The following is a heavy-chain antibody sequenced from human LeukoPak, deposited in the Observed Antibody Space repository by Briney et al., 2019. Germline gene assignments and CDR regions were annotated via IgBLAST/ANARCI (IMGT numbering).Heavy chain of an antibody. CDR3: ARHGVWEGELPGDY. CDR2: IYYSGST. Sequence: PSETLSLTCTVSGGSISSSSYYWGWIRQPPGKGLEWIGSIYYSGSTYYNPSLKSRVTISVDTSKNQFSLKLSSVTAADTAVYYWARHGVWEGELPGDYWGQGTLVTVSS. V-gene: IGHV4-39*01. J-gene: IGHJ4*02. CDR1: GGSISSSSYY. D-gene: IGHD1-26*01.